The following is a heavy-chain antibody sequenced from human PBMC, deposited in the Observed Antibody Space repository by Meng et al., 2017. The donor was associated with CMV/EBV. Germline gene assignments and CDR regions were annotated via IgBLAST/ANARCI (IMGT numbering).Heavy chain of an antibody. V-gene: IGHV1-2*02. CDR2: INPNRGHA. D-gene: IGHD3-3*01. CDR1: GYTLTGYS. CDR3: ARVGETIFGVVTHLDH. Sequence: ASVKVSCKASGYTLTGYSMHWVRQAPGQGLEWMGWINPNRGHAHYAQKFQGRVTMTRDTSISTAYMEVSSLRSDDTAVYYCARVGETIFGVVTHLDHWGQGTLVTVSS. J-gene: IGHJ4*02.